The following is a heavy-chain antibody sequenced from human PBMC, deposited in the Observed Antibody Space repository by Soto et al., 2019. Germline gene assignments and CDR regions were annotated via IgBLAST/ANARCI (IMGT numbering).Heavy chain of an antibody. CDR1: GGTFSSYA. CDR2: IIPIFGTA. J-gene: IGHJ6*02. CDR3: ARDGPYDRSGSFVDGMDV. D-gene: IGHD3-22*01. Sequence: QVQLVQSGAEVKKPGSSVKVSCKASGGTFSSYAISWVRQAPGQGLEWMGGIIPIFGTANYAQKFQGRVTITADESTSTAYMELSSLRSEDTAVYYCARDGPYDRSGSFVDGMDVWGQGTTVTVSS. V-gene: IGHV1-69*01.